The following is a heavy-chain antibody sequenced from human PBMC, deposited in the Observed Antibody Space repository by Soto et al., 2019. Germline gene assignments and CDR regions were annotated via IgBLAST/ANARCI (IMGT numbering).Heavy chain of an antibody. D-gene: IGHD6-13*01. CDR3: ARGQQQADAFDI. CDR1: GGSISSSSYY. Sequence: SETLSLTCTVSGGSISSSSYYWGWIRQPPGKGLEWIGSIYYSGSTYYNPPLKSRVTISVDTSKNQFSLKLSSVTAADTAVYYCARGQQQADAFDIWGQGTMVTVSS. CDR2: IYYSGST. J-gene: IGHJ3*02. V-gene: IGHV4-39*01.